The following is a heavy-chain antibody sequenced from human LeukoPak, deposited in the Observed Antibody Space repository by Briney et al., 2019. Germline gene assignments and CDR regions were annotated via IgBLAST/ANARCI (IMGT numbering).Heavy chain of an antibody. D-gene: IGHD6-13*01. CDR3: AKEAQQLVLNWFDP. Sequence: GGSLRLSCAASGFTFSSYAMSWVRQAPGKGLEWVSYVSSRGTTIYYADSVKGRFTISRDNAKNSLYLQMNGLRAEDTAVYYCAKEAQQLVLNWFDPWGQGTLVTVSS. CDR2: VSSRGTTI. J-gene: IGHJ5*02. CDR1: GFTFSSYA. V-gene: IGHV3-48*04.